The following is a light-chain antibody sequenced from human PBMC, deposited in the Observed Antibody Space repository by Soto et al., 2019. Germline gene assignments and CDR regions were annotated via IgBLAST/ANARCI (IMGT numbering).Light chain of an antibody. V-gene: IGKV1-13*02. CDR1: QDISNF. CDR2: DAS. CDR3: QQYNSYSRT. J-gene: IGKJ1*01. Sequence: AIQLTQSPSSLSASVGDRVIITCRASQDISNFLAWYQQKPGKAPKLLIYDASSLESGVPSRFSGSGSGTEFTLTISSLQPDDFATYYCQQYNSYSRTFGQGTKV.